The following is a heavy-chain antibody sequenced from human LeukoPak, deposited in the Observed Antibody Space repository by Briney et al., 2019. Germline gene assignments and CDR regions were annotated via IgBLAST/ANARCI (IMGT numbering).Heavy chain of an antibody. Sequence: PSETLSLTCTVSGGSISSYYWSWIRQPPGKGLEGIGYIYYSGSTNYNPSLKSRVTISVDTSKNQFSLKLSSVTAADTAVYYCARGYYDSSGYLAFDIWGQGTMVTVSS. V-gene: IGHV4-59*12. CDR1: GGSISSYY. D-gene: IGHD3-22*01. CDR2: IYYSGST. J-gene: IGHJ3*02. CDR3: ARGYYDSSGYLAFDI.